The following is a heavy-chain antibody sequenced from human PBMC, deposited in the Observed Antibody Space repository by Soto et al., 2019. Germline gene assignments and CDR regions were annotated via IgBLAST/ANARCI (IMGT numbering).Heavy chain of an antibody. J-gene: IGHJ5*02. CDR3: ARHEEEVVVAATLWFDP. V-gene: IGHV4-59*08. D-gene: IGHD2-15*01. Sequence: QVQLQESGPGLVKPSETLSLTCTVSGGSISSYYWSWIRQPPGKGLEWIGYIYYSGSTNYNPSLKSRVTISVDTSKNQSSLKLSSVTAADTAVYYCARHEEEVVVAATLWFDPWGQGTLVTVSS. CDR1: GGSISSYY. CDR2: IYYSGST.